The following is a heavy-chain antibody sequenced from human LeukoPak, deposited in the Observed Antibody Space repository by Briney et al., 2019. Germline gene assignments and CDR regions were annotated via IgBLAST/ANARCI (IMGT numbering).Heavy chain of an antibody. J-gene: IGHJ5*02. CDR1: GGSISSGDYY. Sequence: PSETLSLTCTVSGGSISSGDYYWSWIRQPPGKGLEWIGYIYYSGSTYYNPSLKSRVTISVDTSKNQFSLKLSSVTAADTAVYYCARGRSCTPPWFDPWGQGTLVTVSS. CDR3: ARGRSCTPPWFDP. D-gene: IGHD1-26*01. V-gene: IGHV4-30-4*01. CDR2: IYYSGST.